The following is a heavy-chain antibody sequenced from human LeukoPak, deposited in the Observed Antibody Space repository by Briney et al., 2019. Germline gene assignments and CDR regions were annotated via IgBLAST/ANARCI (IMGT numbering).Heavy chain of an antibody. CDR3: AKGGSWIGGSALIDG. V-gene: IGHV3-23*01. D-gene: IGHD1-26*01. CDR1: GFTFSSYA. Sequence: GPLRLSCAASGFTFSSYAMGWVRQAPGKGLEWVSTISGSGSSTYYADSVKGRFTISRDNSKNTLYLQMNSLRAEDTAVYYCAKGGSWIGGSALIDGWGQGTLVTVSS. J-gene: IGHJ4*02. CDR2: ISGSGSST.